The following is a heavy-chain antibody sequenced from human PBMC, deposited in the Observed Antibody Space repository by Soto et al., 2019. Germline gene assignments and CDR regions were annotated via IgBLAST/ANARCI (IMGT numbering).Heavy chain of an antibody. CDR1: GFTFSSYA. CDR2: ISYDGSNK. D-gene: IGHD1-26*01. J-gene: IGHJ4*02. Sequence: QVQLVESGGGVVQPGRSLRLSCAASGFTFSSYAMHWVRQAPGKGLEWVAVISYDGSNKYYADSVKGRFTISRDNSKNTLYLQMNSLRAEDTAVYYCARDRVGAFDYWGQGTLGTVSS. V-gene: IGHV3-30-3*01. CDR3: ARDRVGAFDY.